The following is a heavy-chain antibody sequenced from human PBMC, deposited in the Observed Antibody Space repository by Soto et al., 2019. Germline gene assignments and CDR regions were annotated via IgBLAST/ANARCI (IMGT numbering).Heavy chain of an antibody. V-gene: IGHV4-39*07. CDR1: GGSISSSSYY. CDR3: ARGSGWSYYYYMDV. CDR2: INHSGST. J-gene: IGHJ6*03. Sequence: SETLSLTCTVSGGSISSSSYYWGWLPQPPGKGLEWIGEINHSGSTNYNPSLKSRVTISVDTSKNQFSLKLSSVTAADTAVYYCARGSGWSYYYYMDVWGKGTTVTVSS. D-gene: IGHD6-19*01.